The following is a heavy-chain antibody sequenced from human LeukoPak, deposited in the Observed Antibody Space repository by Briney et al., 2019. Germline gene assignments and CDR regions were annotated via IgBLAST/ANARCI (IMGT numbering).Heavy chain of an antibody. Sequence: SETLSLTCSVSIGSLSSSKWWSWVRQSPVKGLEWIGEIYLYGTTNYNPSFTSRVTMSVDRSRYQFSLKLTSVTAADTAVYYCARRKWEQQGRDYYFNGLDVWGPGTTVIVSS. CDR3: ARRKWEQQGRDYYFNGLDV. J-gene: IGHJ6*02. V-gene: IGHV4-4*02. CDR1: IGSLSSSKW. CDR2: IYLYGTT. D-gene: IGHD1/OR15-1a*01.